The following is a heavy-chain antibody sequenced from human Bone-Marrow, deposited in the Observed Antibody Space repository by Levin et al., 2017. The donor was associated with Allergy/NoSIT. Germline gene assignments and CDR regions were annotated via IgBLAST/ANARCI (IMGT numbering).Heavy chain of an antibody. CDR1: GYTFASYG. J-gene: IGHJ3*02. D-gene: IGHD3-16*01. Sequence: EASVKVSCKASGYTFASYGISWVRQAPGQGLEWMGWISGNNGNTNYAQKLQGRVTMTTDTSTSTVFMELRSLRSDDTAVYYCARNWLWAPQHFGDAFDIWGQGTLVTVSS. CDR3: ARNWLWAPQHFGDAFDI. V-gene: IGHV1-18*01. CDR2: ISGNNGNT.